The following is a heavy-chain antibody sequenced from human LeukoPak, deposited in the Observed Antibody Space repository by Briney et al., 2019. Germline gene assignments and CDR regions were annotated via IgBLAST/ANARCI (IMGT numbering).Heavy chain of an antibody. CDR2: IIPILGIA. Sequence: ASVKASCKASGGTFSSYAISWVRQAPGQGLEWMGRIIPILGIANYAQKFQGRVTITADKSTSTAYMELSSLRSEDTAVYYCARDSALSPSSGWYFRLHYFDYWGQGTLVTVSS. D-gene: IGHD6-19*01. J-gene: IGHJ4*02. CDR3: ARDSALSPSSGWYFRLHYFDY. CDR1: GGTFSSYA. V-gene: IGHV1-69*04.